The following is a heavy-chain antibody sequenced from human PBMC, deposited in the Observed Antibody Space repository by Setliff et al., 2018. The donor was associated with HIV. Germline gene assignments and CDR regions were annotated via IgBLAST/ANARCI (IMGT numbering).Heavy chain of an antibody. D-gene: IGHD2-21*02. J-gene: IGHJ4*02. CDR1: GGSIGLGGHY. Sequence: SETLSLTCSVSGGSIGLGGHYWGWIRQHPGKGLEWIGYIYYSGSTYYNPSLQSRVTISVDTSKNQFSLRLNSVTAADTAVYYCARQGNIVVVTSFDYWGQGTLVTVSS. CDR3: ARQGNIVVVTSFDY. V-gene: IGHV4-31*02. CDR2: IYYSGST.